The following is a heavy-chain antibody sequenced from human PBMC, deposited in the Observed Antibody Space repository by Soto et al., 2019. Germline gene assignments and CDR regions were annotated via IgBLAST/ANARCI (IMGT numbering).Heavy chain of an antibody. Sequence: SVKVSCKASGFTFTSSAVQWVRQARGQRLEWIGWIVVGSGNTNYAQKFQERVTITRDMSTSTAYMELSSLRSEDTAVYYCARDQSWHDLVWWFDPWGQGTLVTVSS. D-gene: IGHD1-1*01. J-gene: IGHJ5*02. CDR1: GFTFTSSA. CDR3: ARDQSWHDLVWWFDP. CDR2: IVVGSGNT. V-gene: IGHV1-58*01.